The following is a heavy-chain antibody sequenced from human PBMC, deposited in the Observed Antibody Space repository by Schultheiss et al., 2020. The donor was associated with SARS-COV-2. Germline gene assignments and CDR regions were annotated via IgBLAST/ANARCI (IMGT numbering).Heavy chain of an antibody. J-gene: IGHJ4*02. V-gene: IGHV4-59*08. CDR3: ARVDRRVIDY. CDR1: GGSISSYY. Sequence: SETLSLTCTVSGGSISSYYWSWIRQPPGKGLELIGHIYYSGGTKYNPSLKSRVTISVDTSKNQFSLKLSSVTAADTAVYYCARVDRRVIDYWGQGTLVTVSS. D-gene: IGHD2-15*01. CDR2: IYYSGGT.